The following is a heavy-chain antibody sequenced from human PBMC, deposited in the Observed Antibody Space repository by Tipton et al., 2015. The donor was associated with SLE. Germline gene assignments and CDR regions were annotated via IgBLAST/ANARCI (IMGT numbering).Heavy chain of an antibody. Sequence: SLRLSCAASGFMFNSYAMNWVRQAPGKGLEWVANIKQDGSEKFFVDSVKGRFTISRDNAKNSLYLQMDSLRAEDTAVYYCVRNGGAFDFWGQGTMVTVSS. CDR1: GFMFNSYA. J-gene: IGHJ3*01. CDR3: VRNGGAFDF. D-gene: IGHD2-8*01. CDR2: IKQDGSEK. V-gene: IGHV3-7*05.